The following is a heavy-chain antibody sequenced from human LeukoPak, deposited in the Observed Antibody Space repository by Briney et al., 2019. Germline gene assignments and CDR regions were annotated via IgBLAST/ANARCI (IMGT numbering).Heavy chain of an antibody. CDR1: GFTFSSYG. CDR2: MSFDGSHT. Sequence: GGSLRLSCAASGFTFSSYGMHWVRQAPGKGLEWVAVMSFDGSHTYYADSVKGRFTISRDNSKNTLYLQMNSLRAEDTAVYYCAKGGGYEAQYYYYYLDVWGKGTTVTISS. J-gene: IGHJ6*03. D-gene: IGHD5-12*01. CDR3: AKGGGYEAQYYYYYLDV. V-gene: IGHV3-30*18.